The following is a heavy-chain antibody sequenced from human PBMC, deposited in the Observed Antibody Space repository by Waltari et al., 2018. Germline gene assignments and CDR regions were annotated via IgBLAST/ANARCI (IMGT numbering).Heavy chain of an antibody. J-gene: IGHJ3*02. Sequence: QVQLVESGGGVVQPGGSLRLSCAASGFTFSSYGMHWVRQAPGKGLEWVAFIRYDGSNKYYADSVKGRFTISRDNSKNTLYLQMNILRAEDTAVYYCARGALTTSNAFDIWGQGTMVTVSS. D-gene: IGHD4-17*01. CDR3: ARGALTTSNAFDI. CDR1: GFTFSSYG. V-gene: IGHV3-30*02. CDR2: IRYDGSNK.